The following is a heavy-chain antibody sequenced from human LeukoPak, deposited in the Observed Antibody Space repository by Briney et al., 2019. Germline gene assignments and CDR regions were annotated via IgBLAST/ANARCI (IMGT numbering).Heavy chain of an antibody. V-gene: IGHV3-23*01. D-gene: IGHD3-3*01. CDR1: GFTFSSYA. J-gene: IGHJ6*03. CDR3: AKDRSSRYDFWSGSFSHYYYYYMDV. CDR2: ISGSGGST. Sequence: GGSLRPSWAPAGFTFSSYAMSWVRQAPGKGLEWVSAISGSGGSTYYADSVKGRFTISIDNSKNTLYLQMNSLRAEDTAVYYCAKDRSSRYDFWSGSFSHYYYYYMDVWGKGTTVTV.